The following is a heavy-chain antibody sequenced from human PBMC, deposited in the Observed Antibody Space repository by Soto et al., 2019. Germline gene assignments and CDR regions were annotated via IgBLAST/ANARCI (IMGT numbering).Heavy chain of an antibody. Sequence: GASVKVSCKASGYTFTSYGISWVRQAPGQGLEWMGWISAYNGNTNYAQKLQGRVTMTTDTSTSTAYMELRSLRSEDTAVYYCASSVYYYDSSGPAHDAFDIWGQGTMVTVSS. CDR1: GYTFTSYG. J-gene: IGHJ3*02. V-gene: IGHV1-18*01. CDR3: ASSVYYYDSSGPAHDAFDI. CDR2: ISAYNGNT. D-gene: IGHD3-22*01.